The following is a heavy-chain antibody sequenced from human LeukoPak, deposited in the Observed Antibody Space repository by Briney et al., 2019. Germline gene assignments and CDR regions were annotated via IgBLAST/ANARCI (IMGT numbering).Heavy chain of an antibody. CDR2: INPNSGGT. CDR3: ARDDYGDYVVTGWFDP. V-gene: IGHV1-2*02. CDR1: GYTFTGYY. J-gene: IGHJ5*02. Sequence: ASVKVSCKASGYTFTGYYMHWVRQAPGQGLEGMGWINPNSGGTNYAQKFQGRVTMTRDTSISTAYMELSRLRSDDTAVYYCARDDYGDYVVTGWFDPWGQGTLVTVSS. D-gene: IGHD4-17*01.